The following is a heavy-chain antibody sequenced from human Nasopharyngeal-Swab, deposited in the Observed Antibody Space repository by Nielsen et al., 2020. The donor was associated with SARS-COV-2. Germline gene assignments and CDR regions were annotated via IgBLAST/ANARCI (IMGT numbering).Heavy chain of an antibody. V-gene: IGHV4-4*02. CDR3: ARDRLSDAFDI. J-gene: IGHJ3*02. CDR2: IYHSGST. Sequence: GRQAPGKGLEWIGEIYHSGSTNYNPSLKSRVTISVDKSKNQFSLKLSSVTAADTAVYYCARDRLSDAFDIWGQGTMVTVSS.